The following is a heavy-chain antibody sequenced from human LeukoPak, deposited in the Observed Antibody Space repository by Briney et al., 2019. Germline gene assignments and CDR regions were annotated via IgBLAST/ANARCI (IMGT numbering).Heavy chain of an antibody. CDR2: ISYDGSNK. J-gene: IGHJ6*02. CDR1: GFTFSSYG. Sequence: GGSLRLSCAASGFTFSSYGMHWVRQAPGKGLEWVAVISYDGSNKYYADSVKGRFTISRDNSKNTLYLQMNSLRAEDTAVYYCARDRWNYDYVWGSYTPRDYYYGMDVWGQGTTVTVSS. V-gene: IGHV3-30*03. CDR3: ARDRWNYDYVWGSYTPRDYYYGMDV. D-gene: IGHD3-16*01.